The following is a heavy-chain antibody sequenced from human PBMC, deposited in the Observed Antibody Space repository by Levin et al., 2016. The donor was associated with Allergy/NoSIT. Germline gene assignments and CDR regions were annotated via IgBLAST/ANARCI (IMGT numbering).Heavy chain of an antibody. J-gene: IGHJ3*02. D-gene: IGHD3-3*01. Sequence: GESLKISCAASGFTFSSYAMSWVRQAPGKGLEWVSAISGSGGSTYYADSVKGRFTISRDNSKNTLYLQMNSLRAEDTAVYYCAKGHTVFGVVADIWGQGTMVTVSS. CDR3: AKGHTVFGVVADI. CDR2: ISGSGGST. V-gene: IGHV3-23*01. CDR1: GFTFSSYA.